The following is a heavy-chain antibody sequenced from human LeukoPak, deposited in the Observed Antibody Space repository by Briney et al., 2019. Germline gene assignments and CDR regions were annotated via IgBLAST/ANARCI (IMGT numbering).Heavy chain of an antibody. Sequence: GGSLRLSCAASGFTFSSYAMHWVRQAPGKGLEWVAVISYDGSNKYYADSVKGRFTISRDNSKNTLYLQMNSLRAEDTAVYYCAKTGLTLYYFDYWGQGTLVTASS. CDR2: ISYDGSNK. CDR1: GFTFSSYA. V-gene: IGHV3-30*04. CDR3: AKTGLTLYYFDY. D-gene: IGHD1-1*01. J-gene: IGHJ4*02.